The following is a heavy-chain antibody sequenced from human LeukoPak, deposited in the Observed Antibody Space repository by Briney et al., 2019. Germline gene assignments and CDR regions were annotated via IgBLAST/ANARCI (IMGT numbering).Heavy chain of an antibody. Sequence: GGSLRLSCAASGFSFSHAWMNWVRQAPGKGLEWVGRVKSKTHGGTTDYAAPVKGRFTISRDDSENTLYLQMNSLNTEDTAVYYCTTAVMGDTGGMDVWGQGTTVTVSS. CDR2: VKSKTHGGTT. V-gene: IGHV3-15*01. CDR3: TTAVMGDTGGMDV. J-gene: IGHJ6*02. CDR1: GFSFSHAW. D-gene: IGHD1-26*01.